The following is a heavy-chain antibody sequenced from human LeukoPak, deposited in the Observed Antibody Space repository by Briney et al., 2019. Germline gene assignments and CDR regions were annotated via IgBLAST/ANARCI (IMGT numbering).Heavy chain of an antibody. V-gene: IGHV4-59*08. CDR1: GGSISSYY. CDR2: IYYSGST. D-gene: IGHD2-15*01. Sequence: PSETLSLTCTVSGGSISSYYWSWIRQPPGKGLEWIGYIYYSGSTNYNPSLKSRVTISVDTSKNQFSLKLSSVTAADTAVYYCARRLVDSGGHNRWFDPWGQETLVTVSS. CDR3: ARRLVDSGGHNRWFDP. J-gene: IGHJ5*02.